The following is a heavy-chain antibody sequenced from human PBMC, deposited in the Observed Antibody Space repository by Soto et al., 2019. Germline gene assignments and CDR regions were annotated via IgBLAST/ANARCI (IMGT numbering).Heavy chain of an antibody. Sequence: EVQLVESGGGLVRPGRSLRLSCAASGFTFDDYAMHWVRQAPGKGLEWVSGISWNSGSIGYADSVKGRFTISRDNAKNSLYLQMNSLRAEDTALYYCAKASSYGPYYFDYWGQGTLVTVSS. CDR2: ISWNSGSI. J-gene: IGHJ4*02. V-gene: IGHV3-9*01. D-gene: IGHD5-18*01. CDR1: GFTFDDYA. CDR3: AKASSYGPYYFDY.